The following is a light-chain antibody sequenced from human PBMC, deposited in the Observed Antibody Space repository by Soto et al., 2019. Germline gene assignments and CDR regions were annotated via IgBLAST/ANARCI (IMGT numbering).Light chain of an antibody. CDR3: CSYTGSLTLL. CDR1: SSDVGGYDY. J-gene: IGLJ2*01. Sequence: QSVLTQPASVSGSPGQSITISCTGSSSDVGGYDYVSWYQQHPGKAPKLMIYEVSNRPSGVSNRFSGSKSGNTASLTISGLQAEDEADYYCCSYTGSLTLLFGGWTKLTVL. CDR2: EVS. V-gene: IGLV2-14*01.